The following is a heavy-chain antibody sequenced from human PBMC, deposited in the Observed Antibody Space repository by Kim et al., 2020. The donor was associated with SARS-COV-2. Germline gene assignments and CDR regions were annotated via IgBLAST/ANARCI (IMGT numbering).Heavy chain of an antibody. CDR1: GYTFTSYA. V-gene: IGHV1-3*01. Sequence: ASVKVSCQASGYTFTSYAMHWVRQAPGQRLEWMGWINAGNGNTKYSQKFQGRVTITRDTSASTAYMELSSLRSEDTAVYYCARDFSHILTGYYRASDLDYWGQGTLVTVSS. CDR2: INAGNGNT. D-gene: IGHD3-9*01. CDR3: ARDFSHILTGYYRASDLDY. J-gene: IGHJ4*02.